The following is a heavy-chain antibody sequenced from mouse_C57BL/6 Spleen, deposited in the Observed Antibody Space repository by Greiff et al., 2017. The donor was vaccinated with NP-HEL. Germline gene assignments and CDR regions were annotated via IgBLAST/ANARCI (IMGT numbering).Heavy chain of an antibody. CDR1: GYTFTDYY. CDR2: INPNNGGT. Sequence: VQLQQSGPELVKPGASVKISCKASGYTFTDYYMNWVKQSHGKSLEWIGDINPNNGGTSYNQKFKGKATLTVDKSSSTAYMELRSLTSEDSAVYYCARRGNYHDYWGQGTTLTVSS. CDR3: ARRGNYHDY. J-gene: IGHJ2*01. V-gene: IGHV1-26*01.